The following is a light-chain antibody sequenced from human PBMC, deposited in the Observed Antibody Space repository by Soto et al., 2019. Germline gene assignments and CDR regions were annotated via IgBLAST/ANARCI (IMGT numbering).Light chain of an antibody. Sequence: QLVLTQSPSASASLGASVKLTCTLNSGHNSYAIAWHQQQPEKGPRYLMKLNSDGSHNKGDGIPDRFSGSSSGAERYLTISSLQSEDEADYYCQTWGTGIQVFGGGTKVTVL. V-gene: IGLV4-69*01. J-gene: IGLJ2*01. CDR2: LNSDGSH. CDR3: QTWGTGIQV. CDR1: SGHNSYA.